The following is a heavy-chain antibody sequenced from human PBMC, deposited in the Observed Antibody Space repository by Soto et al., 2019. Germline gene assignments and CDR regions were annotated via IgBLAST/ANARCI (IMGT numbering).Heavy chain of an antibody. D-gene: IGHD4-17*01. CDR2: ISYDGSNK. Sequence: QVQLVESGGGVVQPGRSLRLSCAASGFTFSSYAMHWVRQAPGKGLEWVAVISYDGSNKYYADSVKGRFTISRDNSKNTLYLQMNSLRAEETAVYYCATGDSNWFDPWGQGTLVTVSS. CDR3: ATGDSNWFDP. J-gene: IGHJ5*02. V-gene: IGHV3-30-3*01. CDR1: GFTFSSYA.